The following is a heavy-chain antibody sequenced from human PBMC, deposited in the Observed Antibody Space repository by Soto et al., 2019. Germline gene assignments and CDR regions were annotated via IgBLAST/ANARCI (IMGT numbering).Heavy chain of an antibody. CDR3: TRLKAGYSSKVPYYYYYMDV. V-gene: IGHV3-49*03. J-gene: IGHJ6*03. CDR1: GFTFGDYA. CDR2: IRSKAYGGTT. Sequence: GGSLRLSCTASGFTFGDYAMSWFRQAPGKGLEWVGFIRSKAYGGTTEYAASVKGRFTISRDDSKSIAYLQMNSLKTEDTAVYYCTRLKAGYSSKVPYYYYYMDVWGKGTTVTVSS. D-gene: IGHD6-19*01.